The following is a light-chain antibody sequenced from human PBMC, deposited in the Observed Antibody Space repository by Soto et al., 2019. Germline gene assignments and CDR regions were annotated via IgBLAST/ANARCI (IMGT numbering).Light chain of an antibody. CDR3: SSYTSSSTVV. Sequence: QSVLTQPASVSASPGQSITISCTGTSSDVGGYNYVSWYQQHPSKAPKLVLYDVNNRPSGVSDRFSGSKSDNTASLTISGLQAEDEADYYCSSYTSSSTVVFGGGTKLTVL. J-gene: IGLJ2*01. CDR2: DVN. V-gene: IGLV2-14*01. CDR1: SSDVGGYNY.